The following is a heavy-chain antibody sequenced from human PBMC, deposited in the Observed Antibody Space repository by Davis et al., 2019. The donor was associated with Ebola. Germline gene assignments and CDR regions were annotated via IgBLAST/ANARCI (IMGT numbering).Heavy chain of an antibody. D-gene: IGHD3-22*01. CDR1: GFSLSNARMG. Sequence: SGPTLVKPTETLTLTCTVSGFSLSNARMGVSWIRQPPGKALEWLAHIFSNDEKFYSTSLKTRLTISKDTSKNQVVLTMTNMDPVDTATYYCARMGYYYDSSGYYIPGGYFDYWGQGTLVTVSS. V-gene: IGHV2-26*01. CDR2: IFSNDEK. CDR3: ARMGYYYDSSGYYIPGGYFDY. J-gene: IGHJ4*02.